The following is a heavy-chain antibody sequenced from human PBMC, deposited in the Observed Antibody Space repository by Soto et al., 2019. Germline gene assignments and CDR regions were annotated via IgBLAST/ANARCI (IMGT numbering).Heavy chain of an antibody. CDR2: ISSSSSTI. J-gene: IGHJ4*02. Sequence: GGSLRLSCAASGFTFSSYSMNWVRQAPGKGLEWVSYISSSSSTIYYADSVKGRFTNSRDNAKNSLYLQMNSLRDEDTAVYYCARDHCSGGSCYSVFWGQGTLVTVSS. V-gene: IGHV3-48*02. D-gene: IGHD2-15*01. CDR3: ARDHCSGGSCYSVF. CDR1: GFTFSSYS.